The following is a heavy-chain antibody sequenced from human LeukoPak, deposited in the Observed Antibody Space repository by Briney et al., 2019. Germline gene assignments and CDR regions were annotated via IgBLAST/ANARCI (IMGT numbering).Heavy chain of an antibody. CDR2: INWNGGST. Sequence: GGSLRLSCAASGFTFDDYGMSWVRQAPGKGLEWVSGINWNGGSTGYADSVKGRFTISRDNAKNSLYLQMNSLRVEDTALYYCARDREVGATTTDWFDPWGQGTLVTVSS. V-gene: IGHV3-20*04. CDR1: GFTFDDYG. D-gene: IGHD1-26*01. J-gene: IGHJ5*02. CDR3: ARDREVGATTTDWFDP.